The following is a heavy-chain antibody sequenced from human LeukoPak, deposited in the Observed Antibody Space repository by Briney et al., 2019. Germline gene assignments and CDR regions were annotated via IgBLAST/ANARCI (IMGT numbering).Heavy chain of an antibody. V-gene: IGHV1-24*01. D-gene: IGHD5-24*01. J-gene: IGHJ3*02. CDR1: GYILRELS. CDR2: FDIEDGET. Sequence: ASVKVSCKVSGYILRELSMHWVRQAPGKGLEWMGGFDIEDGETIYAQKFQGRVAMTEDTSTDTAYMELSGLRSEDTAVYYCATDEMFPFDMWGQGTMVTVSS. CDR3: ATDEMFPFDM.